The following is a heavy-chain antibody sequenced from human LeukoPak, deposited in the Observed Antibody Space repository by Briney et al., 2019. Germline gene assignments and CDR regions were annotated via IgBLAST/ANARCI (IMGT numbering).Heavy chain of an antibody. D-gene: IGHD6-19*01. Sequence: GGSLRLSCAASGFTFSNYAMRWVRQAPGKGLEWVSGISGSGDSAYYADSVKGRFTISRDNSKNALYLQMNSLRAEDTAVYYCARRSGIAVAGAFDYWGQGTLVTVSS. CDR1: GFTFSNYA. CDR3: ARRSGIAVAGAFDY. V-gene: IGHV3-23*01. J-gene: IGHJ4*02. CDR2: ISGSGDSA.